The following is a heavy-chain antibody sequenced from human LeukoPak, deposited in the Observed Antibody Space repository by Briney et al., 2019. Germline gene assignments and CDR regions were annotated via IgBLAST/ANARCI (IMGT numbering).Heavy chain of an antibody. CDR3: ARDRILYSYGYGDFDY. D-gene: IGHD5-18*01. CDR2: ISAYNGNT. CDR1: GYTFTSYG. J-gene: IGHJ4*02. V-gene: IGHV1-18*01. Sequence: ASVKVSCKASGYTFTSYGISWVRQAPGQGLEWMGWISAYNGNTNYAQKLQGRVTMTTDTSTSTAYMELRSLRSDDTAVYYCARDRILYSYGYGDFDYWGQGTLVTVSS.